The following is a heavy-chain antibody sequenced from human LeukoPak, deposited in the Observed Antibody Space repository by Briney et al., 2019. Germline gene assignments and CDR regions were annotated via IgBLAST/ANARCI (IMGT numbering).Heavy chain of an antibody. CDR1: GFTFSNAW. Sequence: GGSLRLSCAASGFTFSNAWLTWVRQAPGKGPEWVSYISSSGRYIDYADSVKGRFTISRDNAKNSLFLQMSSLRAEDTAVYYCARAGDPDYWGQGTLVTVSS. J-gene: IGHJ4*02. CDR2: ISSSGRYI. CDR3: ARAGDPDY. D-gene: IGHD3-10*01. V-gene: IGHV3-21*01.